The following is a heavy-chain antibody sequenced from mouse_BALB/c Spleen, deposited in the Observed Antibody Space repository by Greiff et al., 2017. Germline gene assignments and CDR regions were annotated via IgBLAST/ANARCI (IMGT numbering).Heavy chain of an antibody. CDR3: ARPVVDV. Sequence: QVQLQQPGAELVKPGASVKLSCKASGYTFTSYWMHWVKQRPGQGLEWIGEINPSNGRTNYNEKFKSKATLTVDKSSSTAYMQLSSLTSEDSAVYYCARPVVDVWGAGTTVTVSS. CDR2: INPSNGRT. CDR1: GYTFTSYW. V-gene: IGHV1S81*02. J-gene: IGHJ1*01. D-gene: IGHD1-1*01.